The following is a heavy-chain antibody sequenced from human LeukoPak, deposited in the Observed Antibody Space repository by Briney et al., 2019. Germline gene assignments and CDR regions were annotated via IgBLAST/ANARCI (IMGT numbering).Heavy chain of an antibody. V-gene: IGHV4-59*01. CDR3: ARWSLYSSGWYFDY. CDR1: GASISSYY. CDR2: IYYSGST. D-gene: IGHD6-19*01. Sequence: SETLSLTCTVSGASISSYYWSWIRQPPGKGLEWIGYIYYSGSTSYNPSLKSRVTISVDTSKNQFSLNLSSVTAADTAVYYCARWSLYSSGWYFDYWGQGILVTVPS. J-gene: IGHJ4*02.